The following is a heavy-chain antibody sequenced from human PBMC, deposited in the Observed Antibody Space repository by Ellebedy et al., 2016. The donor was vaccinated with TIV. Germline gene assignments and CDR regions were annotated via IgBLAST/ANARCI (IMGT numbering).Heavy chain of an antibody. CDR2: IYYSGST. CDR1: GGSISSGGYY. J-gene: IGHJ2*01. Sequence: LRLSCTVSGGSISSGGYYWSWIRQHPGKGLEWIGYIYYSGSTYYNPSLKSLVTISVDTSKNQFSLKLSSVTAADTAVYYCARTFCGGDCYHWYFDLWGRGTLVTVSS. D-gene: IGHD2-21*02. CDR3: ARTFCGGDCYHWYFDL. V-gene: IGHV4-31*01.